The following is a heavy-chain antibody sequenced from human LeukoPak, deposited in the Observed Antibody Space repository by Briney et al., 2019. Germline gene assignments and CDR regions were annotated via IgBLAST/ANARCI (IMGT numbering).Heavy chain of an antibody. CDR3: AKWAQPLLYYYYYYMDV. J-gene: IGHJ6*03. Sequence: GGSLRLSCAASRFTFSSYAMSWVRQAPGKGLEWVSAISGSGGSTYYADSVKGRFTISRDNSKNTLYLQMNSLRAEDTAVYYCAKWAQPLLYYYYYYMDVWGKGTTVTVSS. D-gene: IGHD2-21*02. CDR1: RFTFSSYA. V-gene: IGHV3-23*01. CDR2: ISGSGGST.